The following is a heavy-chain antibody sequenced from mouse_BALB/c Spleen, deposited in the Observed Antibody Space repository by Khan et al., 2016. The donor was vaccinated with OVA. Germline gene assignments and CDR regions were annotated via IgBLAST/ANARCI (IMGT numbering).Heavy chain of an antibody. CDR3: VSRSWFDY. Sequence: EVQLVESGGGLVQPKGSLKLSCAASGFTFNTYAMNWVRQAPGKGLEWVARIRSKSNNYATYYADSVKDRFTISRDDSQSMLYLQMNNLKTEDTAMYYCVSRSWFDYWGQGTLVTVSA. J-gene: IGHJ3*01. CDR1: GFTFNTYA. CDR2: IRSKSNNYAT. V-gene: IGHV10-1*02.